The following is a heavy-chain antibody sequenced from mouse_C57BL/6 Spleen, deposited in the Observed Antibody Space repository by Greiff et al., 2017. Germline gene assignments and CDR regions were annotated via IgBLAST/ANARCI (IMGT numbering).Heavy chain of an antibody. D-gene: IGHD2-4*01. Sequence: QVQLQQPGAELVKPGASVKLSCKASGYTFTSYWMHWVKQRPGQGLEWIGMIHPNSGSTNYNEKFKSKATLTVDKSSSTAYMQLSSLTSEDSAVYYCARPYDYGGGYYAMDYWGQGTSVTVSS. V-gene: IGHV1-64*01. CDR1: GYTFTSYW. J-gene: IGHJ4*01. CDR3: ARPYDYGGGYYAMDY. CDR2: IHPNSGST.